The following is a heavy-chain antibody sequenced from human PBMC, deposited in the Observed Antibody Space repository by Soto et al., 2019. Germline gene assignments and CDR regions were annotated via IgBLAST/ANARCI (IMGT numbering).Heavy chain of an antibody. D-gene: IGHD7-27*01. CDR2: ITVSSSTI. CDR1: GFTFSSYS. J-gene: IGHJ4*02. V-gene: IGHV3-48*01. Sequence: GGSLRLSCAASGFTFSSYSMNWVRQAPGKGLEWVSYITVSSSTIYYADSVKGRFTISRDNAKNSLYLQMNSLRAEDTAVYYCVRDHIWGFDYWGQGTLVTVSS. CDR3: VRDHIWGFDY.